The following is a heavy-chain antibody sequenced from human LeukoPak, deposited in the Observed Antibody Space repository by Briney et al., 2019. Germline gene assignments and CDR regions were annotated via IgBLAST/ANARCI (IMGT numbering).Heavy chain of an antibody. CDR3: AKVGGRRVVVVAASFNS. V-gene: IGHV3-30-3*01. Sequence: PGRSLRLSCAASGLTFSSFALHWVRQAPGKGLEWVGAISSDGSNKYYADSVKGRFTVSRDNSRNTLYLQLNSLRAGDTAMYYCAKVGGRRVVVVAASFNSWGQGTLVTASS. CDR2: ISSDGSNK. D-gene: IGHD2-15*01. CDR1: GLTFSSFA. J-gene: IGHJ4*02.